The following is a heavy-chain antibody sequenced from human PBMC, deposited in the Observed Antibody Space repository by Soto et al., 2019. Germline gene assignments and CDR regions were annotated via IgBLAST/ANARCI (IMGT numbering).Heavy chain of an antibody. V-gene: IGHV1-2*04. CDR1: GYTFTGYY. CDR3: ARDLLWFGERGMDV. Sequence: QVQLVQSGAEVKKPGASLKVSCKASGYTFTGYYMHWVRQAPGQGLEWMGWINPNSGGTNYAQKFQGWVTMTRDTSISTAYMELSRLRSDDTAVYYCARDLLWFGERGMDVWGQGTTVTVSS. J-gene: IGHJ6*02. CDR2: INPNSGGT. D-gene: IGHD3-10*01.